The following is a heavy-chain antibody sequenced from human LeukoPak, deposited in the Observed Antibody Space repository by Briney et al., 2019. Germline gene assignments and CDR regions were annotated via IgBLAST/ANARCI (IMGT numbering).Heavy chain of an antibody. CDR1: GFTFSSYW. J-gene: IGHJ6*03. V-gene: IGHV3-7*01. CDR3: ARKAPGYSSSWYFSYYYYYYMDV. Sequence: GGSLRLSCAASGFTFSSYWMSWVRQAPGKGLEWVANIKQDGSEKYYVDSVKGRFTISRDNAKNSLYLQMNSLRAEDTAAYYCARKAPGYSSSWYFSYYYYYYMDVWGKGTTVTVSS. CDR2: IKQDGSEK. D-gene: IGHD6-13*01.